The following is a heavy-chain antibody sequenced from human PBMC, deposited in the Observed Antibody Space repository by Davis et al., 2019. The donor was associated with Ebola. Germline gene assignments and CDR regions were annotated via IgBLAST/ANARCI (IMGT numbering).Heavy chain of an antibody. CDR1: GFTVSSYY. V-gene: IGHV3-53*01. J-gene: IGHJ4*02. CDR2: IYSGGST. D-gene: IGHD3-22*01. CDR3: ARARDSSGYYYFEYYFDY. Sequence: ESLKISCAASGFTVSSYYMSWVRQAPGKGLEWVSVIYSGGSTYYADSVKGRFTISRDNSKNTLYLQMNSLRAEDTAVYYCARARDSSGYYYFEYYFDYWGQGTLVTVSS.